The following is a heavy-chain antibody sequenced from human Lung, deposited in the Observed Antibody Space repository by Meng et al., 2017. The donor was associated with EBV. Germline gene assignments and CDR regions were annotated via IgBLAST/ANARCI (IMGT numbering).Heavy chain of an antibody. CDR2: INTGNGET. V-gene: IGHV1-3*04. Sequence: QGPRVQSGSEVKKPGATVEVSCKASGYTFTSYAMNWVRQAPGQRLEWMGWINTGNGETKYSQKFQGRVTLTRDTSASTAYMEVSSLRSADTAVYYCARASRVLGGFDYWGQGTLVTVSS. CDR3: ARASRVLGGFDY. D-gene: IGHD3-16*01. J-gene: IGHJ4*02. CDR1: GYTFTSYA.